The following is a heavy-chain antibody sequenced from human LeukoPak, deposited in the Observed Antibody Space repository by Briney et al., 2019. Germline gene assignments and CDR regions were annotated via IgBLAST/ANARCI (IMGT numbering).Heavy chain of an antibody. J-gene: IGHJ4*02. Sequence: SETLSLTCTVSGVSIGSHYWSWIRQSPGKGLEWIGCVYNSGTTVYNPSLTGRITISVDTSKNQYSLNLRSVTAADAAVYYCARDAYWGQGILVTVSS. CDR3: ARDAY. CDR1: GVSIGSHY. V-gene: IGHV4-59*11. CDR2: VYNSGTT.